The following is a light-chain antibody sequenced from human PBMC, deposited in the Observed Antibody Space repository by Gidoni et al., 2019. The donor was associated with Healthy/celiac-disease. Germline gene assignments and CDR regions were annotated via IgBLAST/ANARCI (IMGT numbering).Light chain of an antibody. CDR3: QQYNNWPPLT. V-gene: IGKV3-15*01. J-gene: IGKJ4*01. CDR2: GAS. Sequence: EIVMTQYPATLSVSPGERATLSCRDSQSVSSNLAWYQQKPGQAPRLLIYGASTRATGIPARFSGSGSGTEFTLTISSLQSEDFAVYYCQQYNNWPPLTFGGGTKVEIK. CDR1: QSVSSN.